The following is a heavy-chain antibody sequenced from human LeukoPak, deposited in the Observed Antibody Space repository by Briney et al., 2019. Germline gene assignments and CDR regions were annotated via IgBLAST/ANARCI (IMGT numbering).Heavy chain of an antibody. Sequence: GGSLRLSCAASGFTFSSYSMNWVRQAPGKGLEWVSSISGSSSYIYYADSVKGRFTISRDNAKNSLYLQMNSLRAEDTAVYYCARDIDYAEQIYYYYYGMDVWGQGTTVTVSS. J-gene: IGHJ6*02. V-gene: IGHV3-21*01. CDR3: ARDIDYAEQIYYYYYGMDV. CDR2: ISGSSSYI. D-gene: IGHD4-17*01. CDR1: GFTFSSYS.